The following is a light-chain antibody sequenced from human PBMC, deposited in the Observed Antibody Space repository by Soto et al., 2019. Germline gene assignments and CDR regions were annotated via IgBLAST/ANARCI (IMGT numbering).Light chain of an antibody. CDR3: SSYTGSSTHV. Sequence: QSALTQPASVSGSPGQSITISCTGSSNDVGGYNYVSWYQQHPGKAPKLMIYEVTNRPSGVSNRFSGSKSGNTASLTISGLQAEDEADYYCSSYTGSSTHVFGTGTKLTVL. J-gene: IGLJ1*01. CDR2: EVT. CDR1: SNDVGGYNY. V-gene: IGLV2-14*01.